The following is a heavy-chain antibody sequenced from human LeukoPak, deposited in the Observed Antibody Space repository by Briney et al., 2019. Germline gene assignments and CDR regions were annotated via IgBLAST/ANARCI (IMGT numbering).Heavy chain of an antibody. CDR1: GYTFTGYY. V-gene: IGHV1-2*02. Sequence: ASVKVSCKASGYTFTGYYMHWVRQAPGQGLEWMGWINPNSGGTNYAQKFQGRVTMTRDTSISTAYMELSRLRSDDTPVYYCARGRLGYDYRISFGYWGQGTLVTVSS. CDR2: INPNSGGT. D-gene: IGHD5-12*01. J-gene: IGHJ4*02. CDR3: ARGRLGYDYRISFGY.